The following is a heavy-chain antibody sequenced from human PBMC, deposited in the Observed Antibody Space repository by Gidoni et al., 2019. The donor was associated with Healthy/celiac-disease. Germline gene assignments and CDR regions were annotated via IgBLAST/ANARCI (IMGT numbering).Heavy chain of an antibody. D-gene: IGHD6-19*01. J-gene: IGHJ4*02. CDR2: INHSGST. V-gene: IGHV4-34*01. CDR1: GGSFSGYY. CDR3: ARGAVAGKIYFDY. Sequence: QVQLPQWGAGLLKPSETLSLTCAVYGGSFSGYYWSWIRQPPGKGLEWIGEINHSGSTNYNPSLKSRVTISVDTSKNQFSLKLSSVTAADTAVYYCARGAVAGKIYFDYWGQGTLVTVSS.